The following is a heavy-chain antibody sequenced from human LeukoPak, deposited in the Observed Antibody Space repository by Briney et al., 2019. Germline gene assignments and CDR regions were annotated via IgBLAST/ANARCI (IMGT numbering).Heavy chain of an antibody. D-gene: IGHD4-17*01. V-gene: IGHV4-34*01. J-gene: IGHJ4*02. CDR2: INHSGST. Sequence: SETLSLTCAVYGGSFSGYYWSCIRQPPGKGLEWIGEINHSGSTNYNPSLKSQVTISVDTSKNQFSLKLSSVTAADTAVYYCARVRLTTVTDYWGQGTLVTVSS. CDR3: ARVRLTTVTDY. CDR1: GGSFSGYY.